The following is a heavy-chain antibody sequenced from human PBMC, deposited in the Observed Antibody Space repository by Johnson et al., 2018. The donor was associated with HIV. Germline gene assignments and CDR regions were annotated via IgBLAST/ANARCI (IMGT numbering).Heavy chain of an antibody. Sequence: VQLVESGGGVVQPGRSLRLSCAASGFTFDDHAMHWVRQAPGKGLEWVSGIIWNSGSIAYADSVKGRFTISRDNSKNTLYLYMNSLRAEDTAVYYCTKGGLRYFDWSQGDGFDIWGQGTMVTVSS. CDR3: TKGGLRYFDWSQGDGFDI. CDR1: GFTFDDHA. V-gene: IGHV3-9*01. CDR2: IIWNSGSI. D-gene: IGHD3-9*01. J-gene: IGHJ3*02.